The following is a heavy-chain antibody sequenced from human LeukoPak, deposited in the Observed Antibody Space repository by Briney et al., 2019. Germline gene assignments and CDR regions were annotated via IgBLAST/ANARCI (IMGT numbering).Heavy chain of an antibody. CDR1: GGSVSSSNYY. CDR3: ARHKGNYYDFWSGYPRFDP. V-gene: IGHV4-39*01. D-gene: IGHD3-3*01. J-gene: IGHJ5*02. Sequence: SETLSLTCTVSGGSVSSSNYYWSWIRQPPGKGLEWIGSIHYTGSTYYNPSLKSRVTMSVDTSINQFSLKLSSVTAADTAVYYSARHKGNYYDFWSGYPRFDPGGQGILVTVSS. CDR2: IHYTGST.